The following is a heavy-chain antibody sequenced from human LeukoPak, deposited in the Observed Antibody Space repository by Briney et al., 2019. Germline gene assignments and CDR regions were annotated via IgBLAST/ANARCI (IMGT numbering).Heavy chain of an antibody. CDR2: SNAANGKS. D-gene: IGHD6-19*01. CDR3: VRGNPGWTLVL. Sequence: ASVKVSCKASGYTFTTHPMHWVRQAPGQRLEWIGWSNAANGKSEYSRDFLGRVTITRDTSASTAYMEMSSLRSEDMGIYYCVRGNPGWTLVLWGQGTLVTVSS. V-gene: IGHV1-3*02. J-gene: IGHJ4*02. CDR1: GYTFTTHP.